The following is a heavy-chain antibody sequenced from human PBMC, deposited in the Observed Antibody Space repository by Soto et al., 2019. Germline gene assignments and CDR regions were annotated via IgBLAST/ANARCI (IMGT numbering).Heavy chain of an antibody. CDR1: GGSISSYY. CDR2: IYYSGST. V-gene: IGHV4-59*12. Sequence: SDTLSLTCTVSGGSISSYYWSWIRQPPGKGLEWIGYIYYSGSTNYNPSLKSRVTISVDTSKNQFSLKLSSVTAADTAVYYCARADTAMGTFDYWGQGTLVTVSS. J-gene: IGHJ4*02. D-gene: IGHD5-18*01. CDR3: ARADTAMGTFDY.